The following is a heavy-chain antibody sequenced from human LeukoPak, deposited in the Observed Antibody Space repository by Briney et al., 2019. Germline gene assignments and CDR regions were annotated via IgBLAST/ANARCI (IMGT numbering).Heavy chain of an antibody. CDR2: IYYSGST. Sequence: SETLSLTCTVSGGSISTYYWSWIRQPPGKGLEWIGYIYYSGSTNYNPSLKSRVTISVDTSKNQFSLNLSSVTAADTAVYYCARGPVQTGVVTALTPFGYWGQGTLVTVSP. CDR1: GGSISTYY. D-gene: IGHD4/OR15-4a*01. CDR3: ARGPVQTGVVTALTPFGY. V-gene: IGHV4-59*08. J-gene: IGHJ4*02.